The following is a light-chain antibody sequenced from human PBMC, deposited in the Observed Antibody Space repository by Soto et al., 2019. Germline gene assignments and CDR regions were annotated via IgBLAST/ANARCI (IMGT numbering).Light chain of an antibody. Sequence: AIQMTQSPSSLSAYVGDRLTITCRASQDVRNYVGWYQQKPGKAPKFLIYGAFSLETVIPSRFSGSGYGTEFTLTINSLLPEDFATYFCLQAYSWPWTFGQGT. J-gene: IGKJ1*01. CDR1: QDVRNY. CDR2: GAF. CDR3: LQAYSWPWT. V-gene: IGKV1-6*01.